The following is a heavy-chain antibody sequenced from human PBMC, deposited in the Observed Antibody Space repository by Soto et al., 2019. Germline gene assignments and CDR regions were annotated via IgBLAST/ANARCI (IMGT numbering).Heavy chain of an antibody. CDR1: GGSCSGYY. D-gene: IGHD2-15*01. CDR2: INHRGST. V-gene: IGHV4-34*01. Sequence: PSETLSLTCSPYGGSCSGYYCSRSRQPPGKRLEWSGEINHRGSTNCNPSLKRRVTISVDTSKHQFSLKLRSVPAADTAVYYCAREGVVVVAATYYYYYGMDVWGQGTTVSVS. J-gene: IGHJ6*02. CDR3: AREGVVVVAATYYYYYGMDV.